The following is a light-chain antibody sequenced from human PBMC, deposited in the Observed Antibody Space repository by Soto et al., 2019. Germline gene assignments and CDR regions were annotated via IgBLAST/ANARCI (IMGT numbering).Light chain of an antibody. CDR1: SSDIGGSNY. CDR3: SSYTSSSPDV. V-gene: IGLV2-14*01. J-gene: IGLJ1*01. CDR2: EVS. Sequence: QSALTQPASVSGSPGQSITISCTGTSSDIGGSNYVSWYRHHPGKAPKLMIYEVSKRPSGVSNRFSGSKSGNTASLTISGLQAEDEADYYCSSYTSSSPDVFGTGTKVTVL.